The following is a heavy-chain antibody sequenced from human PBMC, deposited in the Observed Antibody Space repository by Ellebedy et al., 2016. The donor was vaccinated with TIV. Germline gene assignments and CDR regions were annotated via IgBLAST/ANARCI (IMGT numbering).Heavy chain of an antibody. CDR2: ISSGTTYI. D-gene: IGHD6-13*01. CDR1: GFTFSRNS. CDR3: ARTYSSSYFGEYFDY. J-gene: IGHJ4*02. V-gene: IGHV3-21*01. Sequence: GESLKISCAASGFTFSRNSMNWVRQAPGKGLEWVASISSGTTYIYYTDSVKGRFTISRDNAENSLYLRMNSLRPEDTAVYYCARTYSSSYFGEYFDYWGQGILVTVSS.